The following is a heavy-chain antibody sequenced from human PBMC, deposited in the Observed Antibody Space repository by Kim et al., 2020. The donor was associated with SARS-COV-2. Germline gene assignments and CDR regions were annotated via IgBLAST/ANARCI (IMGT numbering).Heavy chain of an antibody. CDR2: IRSKANSYAK. D-gene: IGHD1-1*01. Sequence: GGSLRLSCAASGFTFSGSAMHWVRQASEKGLEWVGRIRSKANSYAKTYAASVKGRFTISRADSKNTSYLQMNRLQTEYTAVYDFTRVAGPMDAVWCPFD. J-gene: IGHJ3*02. CDR1: GFTFSGSA. V-gene: IGHV3-73*01. CDR3: TRVAGPMDAVWCPFD.